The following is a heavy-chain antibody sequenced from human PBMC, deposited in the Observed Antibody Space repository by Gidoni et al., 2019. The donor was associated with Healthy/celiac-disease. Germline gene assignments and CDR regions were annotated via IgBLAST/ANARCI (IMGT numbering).Heavy chain of an antibody. J-gene: IGHJ5*02. CDR2: IIPIFGTT. D-gene: IGHD1-7*01. Sequence: QVQLVQSGAEGKKPGSAVKVSCKASGGTFSSYAISWVRQAPGQGLEWMGGIIPIFGTTNYAQKFQGRVTITADESTSTAYMALSSLRSEDTAVYYCARARPAGTTPNWFDPWGQGTLVTVSS. CDR1: GGTFSSYA. CDR3: ARARPAGTTPNWFDP. V-gene: IGHV1-69*01.